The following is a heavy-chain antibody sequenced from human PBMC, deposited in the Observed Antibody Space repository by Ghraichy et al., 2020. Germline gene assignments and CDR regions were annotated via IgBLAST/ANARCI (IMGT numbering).Heavy chain of an antibody. V-gene: IGHV3-7*03. CDR2: IKQDGSEE. CDR3: ARTHQFWVGG. D-gene: IGHD3-16*01. J-gene: IGHJ4*01. Sequence: GSLRLSCAASGFTFGTYWMTWVRQAPGGGLEWVANIKQDGSEEYYVDSVKGRFTVSRDNAKNSLYLQMNSLRTEDTAVYYCARTHQFWVGGWGRGTMVTVSS. CDR1: GFTFGTYW.